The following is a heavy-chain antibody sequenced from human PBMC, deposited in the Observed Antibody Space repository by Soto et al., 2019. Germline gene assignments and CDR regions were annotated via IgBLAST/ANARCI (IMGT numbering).Heavy chain of an antibody. V-gene: IGHV1-69*08. CDR1: GDTFSTST. J-gene: IGHJ5*02. CDR3: TRLGADSLSVDLDR. CDR2: IIPVLGPP. Sequence: QVQLVQSGAEVKKPGSSVTVSCTVSGDTFSTSTINWVRQAPRQGLEWMGRIIPVLGPPHYSQTFQGRLTITAVSSTNTVFMELSSLRPEDTAVNFCTRLGADSLSVDLDRWGQGTLVTVSS. D-gene: IGHD5-12*01.